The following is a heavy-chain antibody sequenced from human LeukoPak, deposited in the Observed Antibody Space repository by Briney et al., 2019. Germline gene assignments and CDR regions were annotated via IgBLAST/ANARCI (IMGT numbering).Heavy chain of an antibody. Sequence: GGSLRLSCAASGFTFSSYAMSWVRQAPGKGLEWVAVISYDGSNKYYADSVKGRFTISRDNSKNTLYLQMNSLRAEDTAVYYCARDRGGSLDYWGQGTLVTVSS. J-gene: IGHJ4*02. D-gene: IGHD2-15*01. CDR2: ISYDGSNK. CDR1: GFTFSSYA. CDR3: ARDRGGSLDY. V-gene: IGHV3-30*04.